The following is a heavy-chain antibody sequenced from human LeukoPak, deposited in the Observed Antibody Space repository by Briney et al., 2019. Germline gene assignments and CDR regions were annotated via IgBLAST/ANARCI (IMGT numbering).Heavy chain of an antibody. J-gene: IGHJ4*02. CDR3: ARHSGSYYDNYDY. CDR1: GGSISRYY. CDR2: ISYSGST. D-gene: IGHD1-26*01. Sequence: SETLSLTCTVSGGSISRYYWSWIQQPPGKGLEWIGYISYSGSTNYNPSLKSRVTISVDTSKNQFSLKLNSVTATDTAVYYCARHSGSYYDNYDYWGQGTLVTVSS. V-gene: IGHV4-59*08.